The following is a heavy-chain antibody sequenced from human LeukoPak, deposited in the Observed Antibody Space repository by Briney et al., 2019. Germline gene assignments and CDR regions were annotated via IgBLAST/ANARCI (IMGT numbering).Heavy chain of an antibody. CDR1: GFPFSKHN. V-gene: IGHV3-21*06. CDR3: ARQDYDILTGYYRYFDY. CDR2: ITGSGNYI. J-gene: IGHJ4*02. Sequence: GGSLRLSCVASGFPFSKHNMNWVRQAPGRGLEWVSSITGSGNYIYYADSVKGRFSIFRDNAKNSLYLQMNSLRAEDTAVYYCARQDYDILTGYYRYFDYWGQGTLVTVSS. D-gene: IGHD3-9*01.